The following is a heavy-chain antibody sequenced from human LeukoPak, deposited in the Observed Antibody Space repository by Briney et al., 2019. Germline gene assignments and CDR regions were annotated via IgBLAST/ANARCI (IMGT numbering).Heavy chain of an antibody. J-gene: IGHJ4*02. CDR2: ISQNGDS. D-gene: IGHD6-13*01. Sequence: SETLSLTCGVSGGSLSFYYWSWIRQSPGKGLEWIAEISQNGDSNYNMSLKSRVTMSVDTSRNQFSLKLSSVTAADTAVYYCAREVLAAAGTYDYWGQGNLVTVSS. CDR3: AREVLAAAGTYDY. V-gene: IGHV4-34*10. CDR1: GGSLSFYY.